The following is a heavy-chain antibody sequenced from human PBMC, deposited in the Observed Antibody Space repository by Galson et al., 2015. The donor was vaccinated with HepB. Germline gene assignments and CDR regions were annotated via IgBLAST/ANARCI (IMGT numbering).Heavy chain of an antibody. CDR3: ARAVGLRYYYYMDV. J-gene: IGHJ6*03. CDR1: GGSFSGYY. V-gene: IGHV4-59*01. CDR2: IYYSGST. Sequence: SETLSLTCAVYGGSFSGYYWSWIRQPPGKGLEWIGYIYYSGSTNYNPSLKSRVTISVDTSKNQFSLKLSSVTAADTAVYYCARAVGLRYYYYMDVWGKGTTVTVSS.